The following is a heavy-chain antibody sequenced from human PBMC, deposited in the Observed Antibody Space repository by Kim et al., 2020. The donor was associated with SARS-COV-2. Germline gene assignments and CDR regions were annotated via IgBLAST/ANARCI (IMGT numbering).Heavy chain of an antibody. CDR3: ARLITMRFDP. V-gene: IGHV1-18*01. CDR2: NT. J-gene: IGHJ5*02. Sequence: NTNYAQKLQGRVTMTPDTSTSTAYMELRSLRSDDTAVYYCARLITMRFDPWGQGTLVTVSS. D-gene: IGHD3-10*01.